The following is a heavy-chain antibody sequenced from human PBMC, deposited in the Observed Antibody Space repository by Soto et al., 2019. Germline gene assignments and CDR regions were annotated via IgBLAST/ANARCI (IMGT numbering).Heavy chain of an antibody. V-gene: IGHV4-34*01. Sequence: PSETLSLTCAVYGGSFSGYYWSWIRQPPGKGLEWIGEINHSGSTNYNPSLKSRVTISVDTSKNQFSLKLSSVTAADTAVYYCARGSITYYDFWSGYKPYYFDYWGQGTLVTVSS. D-gene: IGHD3-3*01. CDR1: GGSFSGYY. J-gene: IGHJ4*02. CDR3: ARGSITYYDFWSGYKPYYFDY. CDR2: INHSGST.